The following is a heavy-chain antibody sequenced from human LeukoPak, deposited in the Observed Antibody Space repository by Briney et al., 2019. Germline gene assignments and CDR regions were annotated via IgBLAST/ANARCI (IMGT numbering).Heavy chain of an antibody. CDR2: IYHSGST. V-gene: IGHV4-38-2*02. D-gene: IGHD2-21*02. Sequence: SETLSLTSTVSGYSISSGYYWGWIRQPPGKGLEWIGSIYHSGSTYYNPSLKSRVTISVDTSKNQFSLKLSSVTAADTAVYYCARDRGGYCGGDCYTHDAFDIWGQGTMVTVSS. J-gene: IGHJ3*02. CDR1: GYSISSGYY. CDR3: ARDRGGYCGGDCYTHDAFDI.